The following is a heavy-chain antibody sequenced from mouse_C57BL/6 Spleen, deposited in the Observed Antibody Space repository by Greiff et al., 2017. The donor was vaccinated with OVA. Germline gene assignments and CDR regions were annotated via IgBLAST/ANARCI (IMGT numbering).Heavy chain of an antibody. Sequence: VQLQQPGAELVRPGSSVKLSCKASGYTFTSYWMHWVKQRPIQGLEWIGNIDPSDSETHYNQKFKDKATLTVDKSSSTAYMQLSSLTSEDSAVYYCARGGYYGSDGPWFAYWGQGTLVTVSA. CDR3: ARGGYYGSDGPWFAY. CDR2: IDPSDSET. CDR1: GYTFTSYW. D-gene: IGHD1-1*01. J-gene: IGHJ3*01. V-gene: IGHV1-52*01.